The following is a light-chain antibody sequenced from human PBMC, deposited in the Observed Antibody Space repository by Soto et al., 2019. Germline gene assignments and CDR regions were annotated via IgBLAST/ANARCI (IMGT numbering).Light chain of an antibody. CDR1: SSDIGAYNF. CDR2: EVA. CDR3: SSYTSSSTPYV. Sequence: QSALTQPASVSGSPGQSITISCTGTSSDIGAYNFVSWYQHHPGKAPKLLIYEVAYRPSGISNRFSGSKSANTASLTISGLQAEDEADYYCSSYTSSSTPYVFGTGTKVTVL. V-gene: IGLV2-14*01. J-gene: IGLJ1*01.